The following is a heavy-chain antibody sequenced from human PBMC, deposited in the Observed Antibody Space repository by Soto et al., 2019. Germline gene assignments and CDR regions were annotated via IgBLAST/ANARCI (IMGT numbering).Heavy chain of an antibody. CDR1: GFTFSSYA. D-gene: IGHD3-22*01. V-gene: IGHV3-30*04. CDR2: ISYDGSNK. CDR3: ARDRGVVIHNWFDP. J-gene: IGHJ5*02. Sequence: GGSLRLSCAASGFTFSSYAMHWVRQAPGKGLEWVAVISYDGSNKYYADSVKGRFTISRDNSKNTLYLQMNSLRAEDTAVYYCARDRGVVIHNWFDPWGQGTLVTVSS.